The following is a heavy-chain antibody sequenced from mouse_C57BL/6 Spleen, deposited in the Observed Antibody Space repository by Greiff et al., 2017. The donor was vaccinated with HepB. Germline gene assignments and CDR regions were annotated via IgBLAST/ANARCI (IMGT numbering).Heavy chain of an antibody. CDR2: IDPSDSYT. Sequence: QVQLQQSGAELVKPGASVKLSCKASGYTFTSYWMQWVKQRPGQGLEWIGEIDPSDSYTNYNQKFKGKATLTVDTSSSTAYMQLSSLTSEDSAVYYCASNGAYWGQGTLVTVSA. J-gene: IGHJ3*01. CDR3: ASNGAY. V-gene: IGHV1-50*01. CDR1: GYTFTSYW.